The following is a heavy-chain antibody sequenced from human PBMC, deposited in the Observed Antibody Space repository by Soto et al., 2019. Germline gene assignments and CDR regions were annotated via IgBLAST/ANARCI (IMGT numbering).Heavy chain of an antibody. D-gene: IGHD2-2*01. CDR1: GFTFTTYT. J-gene: IGHJ5*01. Sequence: EVQLLESGGGLVQPGESLRLSCAASGFTFTTYTMSWVRQAPGKGLEWVSSISNSGGRPSYADSVQGRFIISRDNPKSTLYLQMNSLRAEDTAMYYCANARCYTTECYVPDSWGHGALVTVSS. V-gene: IGHV3-23*01. CDR2: ISNSGGRP. CDR3: ANARCYTTECYVPDS.